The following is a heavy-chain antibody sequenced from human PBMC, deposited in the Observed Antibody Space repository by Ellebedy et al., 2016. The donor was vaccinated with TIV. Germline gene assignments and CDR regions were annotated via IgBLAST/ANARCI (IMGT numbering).Heavy chain of an antibody. CDR3: AKSRGYNYYYDMDV. V-gene: IGHV3-23*01. D-gene: IGHD3-16*01. J-gene: IGHJ6*02. CDR1: GFTFSSYA. Sequence: ESLKISXAASGFTFSSYAMSWVRQAPGKGLEWVSAISGSGGSTYYADSVKGRFTISRDNSKNTLYLQMTSLRAEDTAIYYCAKSRGYNYYYDMDVWGQGTTVAVSS. CDR2: ISGSGGST.